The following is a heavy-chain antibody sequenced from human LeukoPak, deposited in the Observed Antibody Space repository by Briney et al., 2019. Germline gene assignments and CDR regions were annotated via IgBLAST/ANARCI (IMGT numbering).Heavy chain of an antibody. CDR3: ARDMMAIIGYYLLMDV. V-gene: IGHV4-4*07. CDR2: ISFSGST. J-gene: IGHJ6*02. D-gene: IGHD3-10*01. Sequence: PSETLSLTCTVSGGSITSYQWSWIPQPAGKGLEWIGSISFSGSTNYNPSLKSRGTMSVDTSKSQISLKWSSVTAAETAVYYCARDMMAIIGYYLLMDVWGQGTTVTVSS. CDR1: GGSITSYQ.